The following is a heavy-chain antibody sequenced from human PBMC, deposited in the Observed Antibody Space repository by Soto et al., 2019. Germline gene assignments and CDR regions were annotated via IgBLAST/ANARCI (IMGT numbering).Heavy chain of an antibody. CDR2: TKNKANRYTT. CDR3: ARWVSGSPDN. Sequence: LRLSCAASGFTLSDNYMDWVRQAPGKGLEWVGRTKNKANRYTTEYAASVNGRFTISRDDSKNSLYLQMNSLKTEDTAVYYCARWVSGSPDNWGQGTLVTVSS. D-gene: IGHD1-26*01. J-gene: IGHJ4*02. CDR1: GFTLSDNY. V-gene: IGHV3-72*01.